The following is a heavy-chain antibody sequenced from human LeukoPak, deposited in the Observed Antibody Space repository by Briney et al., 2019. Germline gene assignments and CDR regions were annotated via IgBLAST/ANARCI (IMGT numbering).Heavy chain of an antibody. Sequence: GALRLPCGASGFSFSSYCLTWVRPGPGEGLGWVSYISSSSSTIYYADSVKGRFTISRDNAKNSLYLQMNSLRDEDTAVYYCARVWGYPFDYWGQGTLVTVSS. CDR2: ISSSSSTI. CDR3: ARVWGYPFDY. V-gene: IGHV3-48*02. D-gene: IGHD3-16*01. J-gene: IGHJ4*02. CDR1: GFSFSSYC.